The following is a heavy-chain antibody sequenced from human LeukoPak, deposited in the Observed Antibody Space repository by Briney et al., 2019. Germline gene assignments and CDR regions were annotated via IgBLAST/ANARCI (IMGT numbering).Heavy chain of an antibody. V-gene: IGHV3-48*03. D-gene: IGHD3-3*01. CDR3: ARGPMRLRFWSDAFDI. CDR1: GFTFSTYE. CDR2: ISSSDSTI. Sequence: QPGGSLRLSCAASGFTFSTYEMNWVRQAPGKGLEWVSYISSSDSTIYYADSVKGRFTISRDNAKNSQYLQMNSLRAEDTAVYYCARGPMRLRFWSDAFDIWGQGTVVTVSS. J-gene: IGHJ3*02.